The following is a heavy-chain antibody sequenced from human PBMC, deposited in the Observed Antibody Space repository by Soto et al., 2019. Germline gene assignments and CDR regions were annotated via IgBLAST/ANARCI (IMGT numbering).Heavy chain of an antibody. CDR3: AKDWRMDD. CDR2: ISRSGDGT. CDR1: GFTFSSYA. J-gene: IGHJ4*02. V-gene: IGHV3-23*01. Sequence: GGSLRLSCAASGFTFSSYAMNWVRQAPGKGLEWVSDISRSGDGTHYADSVKGRFTISRDNSKNTLYLQMNSLRAEDTAVYYCAKDWRMDDWGQGTKVTVSS. D-gene: IGHD3-3*01.